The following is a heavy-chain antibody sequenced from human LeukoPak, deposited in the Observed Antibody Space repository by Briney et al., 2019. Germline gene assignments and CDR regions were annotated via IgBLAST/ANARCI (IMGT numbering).Heavy chain of an antibody. CDR2: IYYSGST. Sequence: SETLSLTCTVSGASISSTSYYWVWIRQPPGKGLEWIGSIYYSGSTYYNPSLKSRVTISVDTSKNQFSLRLSSVTAADTAVYYCARDPQSRFFGLGRAFDIWGQGTMVSVSS. CDR1: GASISSTSYY. V-gene: IGHV4-39*07. J-gene: IGHJ3*02. D-gene: IGHD3-10*01. CDR3: ARDPQSRFFGLGRAFDI.